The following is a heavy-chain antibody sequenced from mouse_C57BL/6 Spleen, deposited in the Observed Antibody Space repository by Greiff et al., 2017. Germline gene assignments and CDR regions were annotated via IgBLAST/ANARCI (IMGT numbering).Heavy chain of an antibody. J-gene: IGHJ4*01. CDR3: ARGESAAQATYAMDY. D-gene: IGHD3-2*02. V-gene: IGHV1-59*01. CDR2: IDPSDSYT. CDR1: AYTFTCYW. Sequence: QVQLQQPGAELVRPGTSVMLSCKASAYTFTCYWTHWVKQRPGQGLVWIGVIDPSDSYTNYNQECKGKATVTVDTSACTAYMQLRSLTPEDSAVYNCARGESAAQATYAMDYWGQGTSGTVSS.